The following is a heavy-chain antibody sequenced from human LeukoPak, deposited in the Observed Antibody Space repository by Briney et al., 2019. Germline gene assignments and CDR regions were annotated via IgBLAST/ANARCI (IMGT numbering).Heavy chain of an antibody. Sequence: ASVKVSCKASGYTFTSYGISGVRQAAGQGLEGMGWISAYNGNTNYAQKLQGRVTMTTDTSTSTAYMELRSLRSDDTAVYYCARDRVLGVAGTFDYWGQGTLVTVSS. D-gene: IGHD6-19*01. J-gene: IGHJ4*02. CDR3: ARDRVLGVAGTFDY. V-gene: IGHV1-18*01. CDR1: GYTFTSYG. CDR2: ISAYNGNT.